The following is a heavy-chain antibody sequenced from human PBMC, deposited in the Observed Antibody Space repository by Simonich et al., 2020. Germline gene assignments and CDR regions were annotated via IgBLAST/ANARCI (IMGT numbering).Heavy chain of an antibody. V-gene: IGHV3-21*01. CDR2: ISSSSSYI. CDR1: GFTFSSYS. D-gene: IGHD6-19*01. CDR3: ARWIAVAGTGAYGMDV. J-gene: IGHJ6*02. Sequence: EVQLVESGGGLVKPGGSLRLSCAAAGFTFSSYSMNWVRQDPGKGLEWVSSISSSSSYIYYADSGKGRFTISRDNAKNSLYLQMNSLIAEDTAVYYCARWIAVAGTGAYGMDVWGQGTTVTVSS.